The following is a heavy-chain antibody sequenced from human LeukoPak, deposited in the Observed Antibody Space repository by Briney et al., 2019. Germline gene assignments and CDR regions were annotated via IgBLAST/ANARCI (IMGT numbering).Heavy chain of an antibody. V-gene: IGHV4-34*01. D-gene: IGHD3-22*01. CDR3: AREPNYYDPPVY. Sequence: SETLSLTCAVYGGSFSGYYWSWFRQPPGKGLEWIGEINHSGSTNYNPSLKSRLTISVDTSKNQFSLKLSSVAAADTAVYYCAREPNYYDPPVYWGQGTLVTVSS. J-gene: IGHJ4*02. CDR2: INHSGST. CDR1: GGSFSGYY.